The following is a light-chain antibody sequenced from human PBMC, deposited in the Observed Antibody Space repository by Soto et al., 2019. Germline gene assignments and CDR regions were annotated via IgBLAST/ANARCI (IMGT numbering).Light chain of an antibody. CDR1: QNIGSN. V-gene: IGKV3-15*01. CDR2: GAS. Sequence: EVVMTQSPATLSASPGERVILSCRASQNIGSNLAWYQQRPGQAPRLLMYGASTRATETPARCSGSGSATDFILTISSLQSEDCAVYYCQQYNNWPPYTFGQGNKLEIK. J-gene: IGKJ2*01. CDR3: QQYNNWPPYT.